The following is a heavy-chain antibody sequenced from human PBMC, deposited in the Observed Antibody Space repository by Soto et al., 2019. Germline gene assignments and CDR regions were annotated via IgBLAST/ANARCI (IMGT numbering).Heavy chain of an antibody. V-gene: IGHV1-18*01. D-gene: IGHD3-10*01. CDR2: ISTYNGNT. J-gene: IGHJ5*02. CDR3: ARDVLSSYYFGSGDPNWFDP. Sequence: QVQLVQSGAEVKKPGASVKVSCKASGYTFISYGINWVRQAPGQGLEWMGWISTYNGNTNYVQNLQGRVPMTTDTSTSTAYMELRSLRSDDTAVYYCARDVLSSYYFGSGDPNWFDPWGQGTLVTVSS. CDR1: GYTFISYG.